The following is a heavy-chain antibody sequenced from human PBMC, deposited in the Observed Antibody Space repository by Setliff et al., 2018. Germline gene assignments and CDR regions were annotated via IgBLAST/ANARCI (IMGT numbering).Heavy chain of an antibody. CDR3: ARVGTDYNFWSGYYSPFYFDY. CDR2: IYYSGST. V-gene: IGHV4-59*01. CDR1: GGSISSYY. J-gene: IGHJ4*02. Sequence: SETLSLTCTVSGGSISSYYWSWVRQPPGKGLEWIGYIYYSGSTNYNPSLKSRVTISVDTSKNQFSLKLSSVTAADTAVYYCARVGTDYNFWSGYYSPFYFDYWGQGTLVTVS. D-gene: IGHD3-3*01.